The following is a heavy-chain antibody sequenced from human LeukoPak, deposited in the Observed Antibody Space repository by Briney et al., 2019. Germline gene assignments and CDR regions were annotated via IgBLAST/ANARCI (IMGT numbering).Heavy chain of an antibody. CDR2: ISYDGSNK. J-gene: IGHJ4*02. Sequence: GGSLRLSCAASGFTFSSYAMHWVRQAPGKGLEWVAVISYDGSNKYYADSVKGRFTISRDNSKNTLYLQVNSLRPEDTAVYYCAKDRNLKSGGDCSDYWGQGTLVTVSS. CDR1: GFTFSSYA. D-gene: IGHD2-21*02. V-gene: IGHV3-30-3*01. CDR3: AKDRNLKSGGDCSDY.